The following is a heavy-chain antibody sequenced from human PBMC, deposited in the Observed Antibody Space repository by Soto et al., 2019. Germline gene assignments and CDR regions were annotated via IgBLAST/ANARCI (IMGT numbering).Heavy chain of an antibody. J-gene: IGHJ4*02. CDR1: GSTFPSYG. CDR2: ISAYNGNT. V-gene: IGHV1-18*01. D-gene: IGHD2-15*01. Sequence: QVQLVQSGAEVKKPGASVKVSCKPSGSTFPSYGITGGRQAPGQGLEWMGWISAYNGNTNYAQKLQGRVTMTTDTSTSTAYMELRSLRSDDTAVYYCARGDIPAYYFDYWGQGTLVTVSS. CDR3: ARGDIPAYYFDY.